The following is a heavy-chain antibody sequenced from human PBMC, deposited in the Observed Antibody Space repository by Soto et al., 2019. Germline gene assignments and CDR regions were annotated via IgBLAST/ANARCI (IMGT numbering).Heavy chain of an antibody. D-gene: IGHD3-10*01. Sequence: EVQLVESGGGLVQPGGSLRLSGAASGFVFSMYWMHWVRQAPGKGLEWVSRISDDGSTIHYADSVKGRFSISRDNAQNILFLEMTALRDDDTAVYYCVRGPRPSSVGTGAFWGQGSPVTVSS. CDR1: GFVFSMYW. V-gene: IGHV3-74*01. CDR2: ISDDGSTI. J-gene: IGHJ4*02. CDR3: VRGPRPSSVGTGAF.